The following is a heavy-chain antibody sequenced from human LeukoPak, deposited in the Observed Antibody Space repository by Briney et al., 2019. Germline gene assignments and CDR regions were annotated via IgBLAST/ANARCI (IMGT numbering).Heavy chain of an antibody. CDR3: ARGYYDFWSGYSYYCDY. D-gene: IGHD3-3*01. V-gene: IGHV4-61*02. Sequence: PSQTLSLTCTVSGGSISSGSYYWSWIRQPAGKGLEWIGRIYTSGSTNYNPSLKSRVTISVDTSKNQFSLKLSSVTAADTAVYYCARGYYDFWSGYSYYCDYWSQGTLVTVSS. CDR2: IYTSGST. J-gene: IGHJ4*02. CDR1: GGSISSGSYY.